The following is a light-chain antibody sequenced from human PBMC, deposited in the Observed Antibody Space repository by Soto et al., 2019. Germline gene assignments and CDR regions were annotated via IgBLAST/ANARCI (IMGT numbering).Light chain of an antibody. CDR3: GTWDSSLSAVV. J-gene: IGLJ2*01. CDR2: ENN. CDR1: SSNIGNNY. Sequence: QSVLTQPPSVSAAPGQTVTISCSGSSSNIGNNYVSWYQQLPGTAPKLLLYENNKRPSGIPDRFSGSKSGTSATLGITGLQTGDEADYYCGTWDSSLSAVVFGGGTKLTVL. V-gene: IGLV1-51*02.